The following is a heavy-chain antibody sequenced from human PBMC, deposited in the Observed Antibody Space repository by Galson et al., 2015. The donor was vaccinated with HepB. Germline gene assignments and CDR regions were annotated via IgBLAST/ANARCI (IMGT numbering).Heavy chain of an antibody. CDR1: GYTFTSYA. D-gene: IGHD2-15*01. V-gene: IGHV1-3*01. J-gene: IGHJ6*03. Sequence: SVKVSCKASGYTFTSYAMHWVRQAPGQRLEWMGWINAGNGNTKYSQKFQGRVTITRDTSASTAYMELSSLRSEDTAVYYCARDSYCSGGSCRLNYYYYYMDVWGKGTTVTVSS. CDR3: ARDSYCSGGSCRLNYYYYYMDV. CDR2: INAGNGNT.